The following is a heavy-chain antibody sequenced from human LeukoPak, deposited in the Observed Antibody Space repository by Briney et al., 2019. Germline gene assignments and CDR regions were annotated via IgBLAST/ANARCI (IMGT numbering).Heavy chain of an antibody. CDR1: GFTFSSNA. CDR2: ISSNGDAT. J-gene: IGHJ4*02. CDR3: NYSGY. Sequence: GGSLRLSCAASGFTFSSNAMHWVRQAPGKGLEYVSGISSNGDATYYADSLKGRFTISRDNSKNTLYLQMSSLRPEDTAVYYCNYSGYWGQGTLVTVSS. V-gene: IGHV3-64D*09. D-gene: IGHD3-10*01.